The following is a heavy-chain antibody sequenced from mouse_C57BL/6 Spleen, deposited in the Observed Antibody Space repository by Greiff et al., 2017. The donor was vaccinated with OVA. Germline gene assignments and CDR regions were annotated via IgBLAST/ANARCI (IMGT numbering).Heavy chain of an antibody. D-gene: IGHD1-1*01. CDR3: ARDYGSSYFDY. V-gene: IGHV1-42*01. J-gene: IGHJ2*01. Sequence: VQLKESGPELVKPGASVKISCKASGYSFTGYYMNWVKQSPEKSLEWIGEINPSTGGTTYNQKFKAKATLTVDKSSSTAYMQLKGLTSEDSAVYYCARDYGSSYFDYWGQGTTLTVSS. CDR1: GYSFTGYY. CDR2: INPSTGGT.